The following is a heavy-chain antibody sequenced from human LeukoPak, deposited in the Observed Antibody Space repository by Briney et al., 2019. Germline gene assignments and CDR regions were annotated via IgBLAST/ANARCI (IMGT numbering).Heavy chain of an antibody. Sequence: GGSLRLPCAASGFTFSSSSMGWVRQAPGKGLEWVSALTGSGGSTYYADSVKGRFTISRDNSKKTLFLQMNSLRAEDTAVYYCAKDLAPAAYWGQGTLVTVSS. CDR1: GFTFSSSS. D-gene: IGHD2-2*01. CDR3: AKDLAPAAY. CDR2: LTGSGGST. J-gene: IGHJ4*02. V-gene: IGHV3-23*01.